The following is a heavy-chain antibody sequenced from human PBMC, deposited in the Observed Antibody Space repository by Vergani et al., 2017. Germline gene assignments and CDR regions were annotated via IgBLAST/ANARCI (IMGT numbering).Heavy chain of an antibody. V-gene: IGHV3-21*01. Sequence: EVQLVESGGALVKPGGSLRPSCAASGFTFNTYTMNWVRQAPGKGLEWVSSISGGSNFIYYADSVKGRFTISRDNAKNSLYLQMNSLRAEDTAVYYCAREVTSQYYYYSMNVWGQGTTVTVSS. J-gene: IGHJ6*02. CDR1: GFTFNTYT. D-gene: IGHD4-23*01. CDR3: AREVTSQYYYYSMNV. CDR2: ISGGSNFI.